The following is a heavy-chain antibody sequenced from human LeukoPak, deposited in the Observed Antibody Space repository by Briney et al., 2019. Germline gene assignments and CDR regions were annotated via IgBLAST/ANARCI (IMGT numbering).Heavy chain of an antibody. CDR1: GFTFSSYA. J-gene: IGHJ4*02. CDR2: IRGSGGST. V-gene: IGHV3-23*01. CDR3: AKGNMYYYGSGSYFDY. D-gene: IGHD3-10*01. Sequence: GGSLRLSCAASGFTFSSYAMSWVRQAPGKGLEWVSAIRGSGGSTYYADSVKGQFTISRDNSKNTLYLQMNSLRAEDTAVYYCAKGNMYYYGSGSYFDYWGQGTLVTVSS.